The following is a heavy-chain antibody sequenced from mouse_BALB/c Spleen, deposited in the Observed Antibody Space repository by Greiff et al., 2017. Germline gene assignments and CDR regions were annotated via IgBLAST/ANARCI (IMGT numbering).Heavy chain of an antibody. Sequence: EVHLVESGGGLVQPKGSLKLSCAASGFTFNTYAMNWVRQAPGKGLEWVARIRSKSNNYATYYADSVKDRFTISRDDSQSMLYLQMNNLKTEDTAMYYCVRQRDYGSLYAMDYWGQGTSVTVSS. J-gene: IGHJ4*01. V-gene: IGHV10-1*02. CDR1: GFTFNTYA. CDR3: VRQRDYGSLYAMDY. CDR2: IRSKSNNYAT. D-gene: IGHD1-1*01.